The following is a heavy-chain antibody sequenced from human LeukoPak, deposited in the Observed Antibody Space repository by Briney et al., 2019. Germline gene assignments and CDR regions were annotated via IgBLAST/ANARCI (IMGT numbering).Heavy chain of an antibody. V-gene: IGHV4-4*07. J-gene: IGHJ6*03. CDR3: ARLSTVTKGVGYYYYYMDV. D-gene: IGHD4-17*01. CDR1: GGSISSYY. CDR2: IYTSGST. Sequence: PSETLSLTCTVSGGSISSYYWSWIRQPAGKGLEWIGRIYTSGSTNYNPSLKSRVTMSVDTSKNQFSLKLSSVTAADTAVYYCARLSTVTKGVGYYYYYMDVWGKGTTVTVSS.